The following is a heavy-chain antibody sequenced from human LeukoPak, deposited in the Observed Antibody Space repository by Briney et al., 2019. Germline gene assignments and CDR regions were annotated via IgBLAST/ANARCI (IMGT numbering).Heavy chain of an antibody. V-gene: IGHV3-53*01. CDR3: ARLKWQRLDLGIFDY. CDR1: GFTVSSNY. Sequence: GGSLRLSCAASGFTVSSNYMSWVRQAPGKGLEWVSVIYTGGYTYYADSVKGRFTISRDNSKNTLYLQVNSLRAEDTAVYYCARLKWQRLDLGIFDYWGQGTLVTVSS. CDR2: IYTGGYT. J-gene: IGHJ4*02. D-gene: IGHD6-25*01.